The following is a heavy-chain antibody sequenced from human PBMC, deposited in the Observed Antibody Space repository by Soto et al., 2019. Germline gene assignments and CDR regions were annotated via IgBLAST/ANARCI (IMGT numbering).Heavy chain of an antibody. D-gene: IGHD1-26*01. CDR3: ARASRVGATVSFDY. J-gene: IGHJ4*02. CDR1: GGSISSYY. Sequence: SETLSLTCTVSGGSISSYYWSWIRQPPGKGLEWIGYIYYSGSTNYNPSLKSRVTISVDTSKNQFSLKLSSVTAADTAVYYCARASRVGATVSFDYWGQGTLVTVSS. V-gene: IGHV4-59*01. CDR2: IYYSGST.